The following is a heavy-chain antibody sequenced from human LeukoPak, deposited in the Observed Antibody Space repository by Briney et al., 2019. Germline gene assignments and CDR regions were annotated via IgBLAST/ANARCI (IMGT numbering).Heavy chain of an antibody. CDR1: GFTFSSHG. CDR2: IRYDGSNK. J-gene: IGHJ6*03. V-gene: IGHV3-30*02. CDR3: AKRKGYYGSGTYRGYYYYYMDV. Sequence: GGSLRLSCAASGFTFSSHGMHWVRQAPGKGLEWVAFIRYDGSNKYYADSVKGRFTISRDNSKNTLYLQMNSLRAEDTAVYYCAKRKGYYGSGTYRGYYYYYMDVWGKGTTVTISS. D-gene: IGHD3-10*01.